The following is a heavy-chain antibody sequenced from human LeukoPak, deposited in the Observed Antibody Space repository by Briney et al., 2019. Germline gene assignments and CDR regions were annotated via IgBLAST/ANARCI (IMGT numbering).Heavy chain of an antibody. CDR1: GFTFDDYG. CDR3: ATFTWPEYQLPPGYMDV. D-gene: IGHD2-2*01. Sequence: GGSLRLSCAASGFTFDDYGMSWVRQAPGKGLEWVSGINWNGGSTGYADSVKGRFTISRDNAKNSLHLQMNSLRAEDTALYYCATFTWPEYQLPPGYMDVWGKGTTVTVSS. J-gene: IGHJ6*03. CDR2: INWNGGST. V-gene: IGHV3-20*04.